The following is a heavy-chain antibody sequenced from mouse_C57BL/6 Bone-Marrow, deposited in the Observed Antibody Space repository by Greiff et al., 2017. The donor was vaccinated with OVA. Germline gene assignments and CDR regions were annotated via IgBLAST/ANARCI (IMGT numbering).Heavy chain of an antibody. CDR2: INPGSGGP. J-gene: IGHJ4*01. Sequence: VQLQQSGAELVRPGTSVKVSCKASGYAFTNYLIEWVKQRPGQGLEWIGVINPGSGGPTYHEKFKGKATLTADKSSSTAYMQLSSLTSEDSAVYFCARDHYAMDYWGQGTAVTVSS. CDR1: GYAFTNYL. V-gene: IGHV1-54*01. CDR3: ARDHYAMDY.